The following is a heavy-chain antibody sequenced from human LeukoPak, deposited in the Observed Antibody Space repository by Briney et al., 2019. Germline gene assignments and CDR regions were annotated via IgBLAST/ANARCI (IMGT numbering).Heavy chain of an antibody. CDR1: GGSISSGSYY. J-gene: IGHJ6*03. V-gene: IGHV4-61*02. CDR3: ARDGYNSYYYYYMDV. D-gene: IGHD5-24*01. Sequence: SETLSLTCTVSGGSISSGSYYWSWIRQPAGKGLEWIGRIYTSGSTNYNPSLKSRVTISVDTSKNQFSLKLSSVTAADTAVYYCARDGYNSYYYYYMDVWGKGTTVTISS. CDR2: IYTSGST.